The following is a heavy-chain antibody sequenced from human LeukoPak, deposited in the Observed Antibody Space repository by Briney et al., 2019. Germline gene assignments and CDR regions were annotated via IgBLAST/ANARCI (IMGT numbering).Heavy chain of an antibody. CDR1: GFTFSSYA. V-gene: IGHV3-21*01. CDR3: ARDCGGDCIEGLAHNFGDTVGFDY. D-gene: IGHD2-21*01. CDR2: ISSSSSYI. Sequence: PGGSLRLSCAASGFTFSSYAMSWVRQAPGKGLEWVSSISSSSSYIYYADSVKGRFTISRDNAKNSLYLQMNSLRAEDTAVYYCARDCGGDCIEGLAHNFGDTVGFDYWGQGTLVTVSS. J-gene: IGHJ4*02.